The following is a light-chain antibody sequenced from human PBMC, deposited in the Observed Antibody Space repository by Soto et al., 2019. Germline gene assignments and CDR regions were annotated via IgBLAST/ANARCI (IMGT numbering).Light chain of an antibody. Sequence: EFVLTQSPGTLSLSPGERATLSCRASQTVRNNYLAWYQQKPGQAPRLLIYDASSRATGIPDRFSGGGSGTDFTLTISRLEHEDFEVYYCQQFSSYHLTFRGGTKADIK. CDR2: DAS. CDR3: QQFSSYHLT. CDR1: QTVRNNY. J-gene: IGKJ4*01. V-gene: IGKV3-20*01.